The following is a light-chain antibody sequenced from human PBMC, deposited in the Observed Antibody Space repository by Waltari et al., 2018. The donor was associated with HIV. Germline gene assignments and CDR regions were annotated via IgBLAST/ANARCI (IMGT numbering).Light chain of an antibody. V-gene: IGLV1-44*01. CDR3: AAWDDRLDGQGV. J-gene: IGLJ3*02. CDR1: RSNIGTNT. CDR2: NDN. Sequence: QSVLTQPPSASGTPGQRVTISCSGTRSNIGTNTVNWYQIIPGTAPKLLIYNDNHRPSGVPDRFSGSRAGTSASLASSGLQSEDEADYYCAAWDDRLDGQGVFGGGTTLTVL.